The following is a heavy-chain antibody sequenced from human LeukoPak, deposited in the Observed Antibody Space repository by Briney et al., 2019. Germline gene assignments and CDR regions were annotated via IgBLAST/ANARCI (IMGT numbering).Heavy chain of an antibody. CDR2: ISDSGGIT. J-gene: IGHJ3*02. CDR3: AKGKINHDGAFDI. Sequence: GGSLRLSCAASGFKFDAYPMSWVRQAPGKGLEWVSSISDSGGITHYAESVRGRFSLSRDNFEKTLYLEMNRLSAEDTAVYYCAKGKINHDGAFDIWGQGTGVIVAS. D-gene: IGHD1-14*01. CDR1: GFKFDAYP. V-gene: IGHV3-23*01.